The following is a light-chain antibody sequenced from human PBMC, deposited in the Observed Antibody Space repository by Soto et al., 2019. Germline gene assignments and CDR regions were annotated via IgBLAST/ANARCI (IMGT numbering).Light chain of an antibody. CDR3: SSYTSSSTVI. CDR2: EVS. CDR1: SRDVGGYNY. Sequence: QSVLTQPASVSGSPGQSITISCTGTSRDVGGYNYVSWYQQHPGNAPKLMIYEVSNRPSGVSNRFSGSKSDNTASLTISGLQAKDEADYYCSSYTSSSTVIFGGGTKLTVL. J-gene: IGLJ2*01. V-gene: IGLV2-14*01.